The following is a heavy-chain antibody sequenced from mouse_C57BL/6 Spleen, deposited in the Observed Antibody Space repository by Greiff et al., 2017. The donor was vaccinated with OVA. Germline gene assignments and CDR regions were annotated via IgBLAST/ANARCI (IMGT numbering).Heavy chain of an antibody. V-gene: IGHV1-82*01. CDR1: GYAFSSSW. CDR2: IYPGDGDT. Sequence: QVQLQQSGPELVKPGASVKISCKASGYAFSSSWMNWVKQRPGKGLEWIGRIYPGDGDTNYNGKFKGKATLTADKSYSTAYMQLSSLTSEDSAVYFCASSAYDGAWFAYWGQGTLVTVSA. J-gene: IGHJ3*01. CDR3: ASSAYDGAWFAY. D-gene: IGHD2-12*01.